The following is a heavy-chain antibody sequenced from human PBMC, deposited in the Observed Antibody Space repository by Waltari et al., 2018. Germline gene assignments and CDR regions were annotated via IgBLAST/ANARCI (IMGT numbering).Heavy chain of an antibody. CDR1: GSAFRNYA. V-gene: IGHV3-23*01. Sequence: EVQLLESGGGLVQPGGSRRLSCAASGSAFRNYALSGVRQAPGEGLEWVSAISGSGDTTFYVDSVKGRFTISRDNSKNTLYRQMNSLRAEDTAVYYCAKHLTLVRGIGPYFDYWGQGTLVTVSS. CDR3: AKHLTLVRGIGPYFDY. D-gene: IGHD3-10*01. J-gene: IGHJ4*02. CDR2: ISGSGDTT.